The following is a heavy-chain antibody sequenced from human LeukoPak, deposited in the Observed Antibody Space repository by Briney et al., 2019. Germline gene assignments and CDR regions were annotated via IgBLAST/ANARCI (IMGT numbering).Heavy chain of an antibody. CDR3: AKEEQWLVPGPFDY. J-gene: IGHJ4*02. CDR1: GFTFSDHH. CDR2: SKNKANAYST. Sequence: GGSLRLSCAVSGFTFSDHHMDWVRQAPGKGLEWIGRSKNKANAYSTVYAASVKGRFTFSRDDPKNSLYLQMDSLKDEDTAVYYCAKEEQWLVPGPFDYWGQGTLVTVSS. D-gene: IGHD6-19*01. V-gene: IGHV3-72*01.